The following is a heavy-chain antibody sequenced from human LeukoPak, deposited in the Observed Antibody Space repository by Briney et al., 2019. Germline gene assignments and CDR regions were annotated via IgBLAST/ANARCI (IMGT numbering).Heavy chain of an antibody. V-gene: IGHV3-33*01. D-gene: IGHD6-19*01. Sequence: PGRSLRLSCAASGLTFSSYGMHWVRQAPGKGLEWVAVIWYDGSNKYYADSVKGRFTISRDNSKNTLYLQMNSLRAEDTAVYYCARRRSPGIAVAGYYFDYWGQGTLVTVSS. J-gene: IGHJ4*02. CDR2: IWYDGSNK. CDR3: ARRRSPGIAVAGYYFDY. CDR1: GLTFSSYG.